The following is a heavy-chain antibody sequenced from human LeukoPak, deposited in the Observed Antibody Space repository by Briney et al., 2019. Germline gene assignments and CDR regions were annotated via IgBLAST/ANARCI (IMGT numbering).Heavy chain of an antibody. D-gene: IGHD2-8*01. CDR1: GFTFSSYE. CDR3: ARASGVSVPAGY. CDR2: ISSSGSTI. V-gene: IGHV3-48*03. Sequence: GGSLRLSCVASGFTFSSYEINWVRQSPGKGPVWISHISSSGSTIYYADFMRGRFTISRDNAKNSVYLQMNSLRAEDTAVYYCARASGVSVPAGYWGQGTLVTVSS. J-gene: IGHJ4*02.